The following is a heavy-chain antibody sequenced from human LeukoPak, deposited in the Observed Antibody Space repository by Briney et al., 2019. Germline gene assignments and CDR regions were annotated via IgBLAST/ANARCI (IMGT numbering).Heavy chain of an antibody. D-gene: IGHD3-10*01. CDR2: ISSSSSYT. CDR1: GFTFSDYY. J-gene: IGHJ3*02. V-gene: IGHV3-11*05. Sequence: GGSLRLSCAASGFTFSDYYMSWIRQAPGKGLEWVSYISSSSSYTNYADSVKGRFTISRDNSKNTLYLQMNSLRAEDTAVYYCARDSYYYGSGSYYAFDIWGQGTMVTVSS. CDR3: ARDSYYYGSGSYYAFDI.